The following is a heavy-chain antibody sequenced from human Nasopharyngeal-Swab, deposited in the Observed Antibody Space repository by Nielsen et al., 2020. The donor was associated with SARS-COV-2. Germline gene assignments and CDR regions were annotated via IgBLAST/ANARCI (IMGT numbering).Heavy chain of an antibody. Sequence: WIRQPPGKGLEWIGSIYYSGSTYYNPSLKSRVTISVDTSKNQFSLKLSSATAADTAVYYCARLKITSATYYYDSSGAAPDYWGQGTLATVSS. V-gene: IGHV4-39*01. CDR2: IYYSGST. CDR3: ARLKITSATYYYDSSGAAPDY. D-gene: IGHD3-22*01. J-gene: IGHJ4*02.